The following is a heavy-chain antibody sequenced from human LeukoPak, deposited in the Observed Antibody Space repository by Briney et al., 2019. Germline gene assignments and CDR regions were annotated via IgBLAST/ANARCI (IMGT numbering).Heavy chain of an antibody. V-gene: IGHV1-8*03. CDR1: GYTFTSYD. CDR2: MNPNSGNT. Sequence: GASVKVSCKASGYTFTSYDINWVRQATGQGLEWMGWMNPNSGNTGYAQKFQGRVTITRNTSISTAYMELSSLRSEDTAVYYCARDLDSWTGSSDGMGNDAFDIWGQGTMVTVSS. J-gene: IGHJ3*02. CDR3: ARDLDSWTGSSDGMGNDAFDI. D-gene: IGHD2-15*01.